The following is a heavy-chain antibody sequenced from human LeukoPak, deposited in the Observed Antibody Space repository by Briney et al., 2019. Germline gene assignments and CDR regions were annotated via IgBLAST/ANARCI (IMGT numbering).Heavy chain of an antibody. CDR3: ARPGIAAAVYWYFDL. V-gene: IGHV4-38-2*02. D-gene: IGHD6-13*01. J-gene: IGHJ2*01. Sequence: SETLSLTCTVSGYSISSGYYWGWIRQPPGKGLEWIGSIYHSGSTYYNPSLKSRVTISVDTSKNQFSLKLSSVTAADTAVYYCARPGIAAAVYWYFDLWGRGTLVTVSS. CDR1: GYSISSGYY. CDR2: IYHSGST.